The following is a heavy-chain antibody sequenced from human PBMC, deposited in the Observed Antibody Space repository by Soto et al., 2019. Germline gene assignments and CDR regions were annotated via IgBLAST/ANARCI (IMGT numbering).Heavy chain of an antibody. CDR2: ISSSSSYI. Sequence: GGSLRLSCAASGFTFSSYSMNWVRQAPGKGLEWVSSISSSSSYIYYADSVKGRFTISRDNAKNSLYLQMNSLRAEDTAVYYCARGEAMVRGVHDAFDIWGQGTMVTVSS. CDR1: GFTFSSYS. CDR3: ARGEAMVRGVHDAFDI. J-gene: IGHJ3*02. D-gene: IGHD3-10*01. V-gene: IGHV3-21*01.